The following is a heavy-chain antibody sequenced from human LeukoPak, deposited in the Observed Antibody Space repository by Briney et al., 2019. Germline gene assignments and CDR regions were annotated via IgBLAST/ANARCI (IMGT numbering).Heavy chain of an antibody. CDR3: AGGGYCGRTSCYAPLLDY. D-gene: IGHD2-2*01. J-gene: IGHJ4*02. CDR2: IYNTGRT. V-gene: IGHV4-59*01. Sequence: SETLSLTCSVSGGSITNYYWSWIRQSPGKGLDWIGFIYNTGRTNYNPSLKSRVTISVDTSKSQFSLKLNSVSAADTAVYYCAGGGYCGRTSCYAPLLDYWGQGILVTVSS. CDR1: GGSITNYY.